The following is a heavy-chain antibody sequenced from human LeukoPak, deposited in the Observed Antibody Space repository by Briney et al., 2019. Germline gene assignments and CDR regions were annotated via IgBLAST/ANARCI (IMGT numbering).Heavy chain of an antibody. CDR2: IKQDGTEI. J-gene: IGHJ4*02. D-gene: IGHD1-26*01. V-gene: IGHV3-7*01. Sequence: GGSLRLSCAASGFTFSSYSMNWVRQAPGKGPEWVANIKQDGTEIYYVDSVKGRFTISRDNAKNSLYLQMNSLRAEDTAVYYCARDLMAVGATISIVGYWGQGTLVTVSS. CDR3: ARDLMAVGATISIVGY. CDR1: GFTFSSYS.